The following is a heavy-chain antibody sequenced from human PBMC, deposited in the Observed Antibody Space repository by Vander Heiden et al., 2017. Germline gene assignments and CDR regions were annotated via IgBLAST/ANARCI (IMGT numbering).Heavy chain of an antibody. D-gene: IGHD2-15*01. CDR2: ISYSGST. Sequence: QLQLQESGPGLVRPSETLSLACSVSGASISSYPYYWGWIRQPPGKGLEWIGTISYSGSTYYNPSLKSRVTISVGTSKNQFSLRLSSVTAADTAVYYCARQACSADACYGMDVWGQGTTVTVS. CDR1: GASISSYPYY. V-gene: IGHV4-39*01. CDR3: ARQACSADACYGMDV. J-gene: IGHJ6*02.